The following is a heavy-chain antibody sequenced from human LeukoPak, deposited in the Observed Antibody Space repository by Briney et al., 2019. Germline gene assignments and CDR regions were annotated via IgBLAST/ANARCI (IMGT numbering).Heavy chain of an antibody. CDR1: GGSISSSSYY. J-gene: IGHJ4*02. Sequence: SETLSLTCTVSGGSISSSSYYWGWIRQPPGKGLEWIGSIYYSGSTYYNPSLKSRVTISVDTSKNQFPLKLSSVTAADTAVYYCASFVRYCSSTSCYQGPLYYFDYWGQGTLVTVSS. CDR3: ASFVRYCSSTSCYQGPLYYFDY. V-gene: IGHV4-39*06. CDR2: IYYSGST. D-gene: IGHD2-2*01.